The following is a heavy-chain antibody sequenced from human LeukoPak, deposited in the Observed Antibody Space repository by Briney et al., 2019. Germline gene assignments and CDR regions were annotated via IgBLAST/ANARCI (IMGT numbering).Heavy chain of an antibody. CDR1: GGSISSHY. V-gene: IGHV4-59*11. D-gene: IGHD3-10*01. Sequence: PSETLSLTCTVSGGSISSHYWSWIRQPPGKGLEWIGYIYYSGSTNYNPSLKSRVTISVDTSKNQFSLKLSSVTAADTAVYYCARGRITMVRGVANWFDPWGQGTLVTVSS. CDR3: ARGRITMVRGVANWFDP. CDR2: IYYSGST. J-gene: IGHJ5*02.